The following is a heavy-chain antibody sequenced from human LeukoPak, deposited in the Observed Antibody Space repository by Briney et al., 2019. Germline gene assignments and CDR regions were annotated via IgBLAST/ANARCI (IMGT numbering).Heavy chain of an antibody. J-gene: IGHJ4*02. CDR2: ISAYNGNT. V-gene: IGHV1-18*01. CDR1: GYTFTSYG. Sequence: ASVKVSCKASGYTFTSYGISWVRQAPGQGLEWMGWISAYNGNTNYAQKLQGRVTMTTDTSTSTAYMELRSLRSDDTAVYYCARDQILRYFDWLLAEEYYFDYWGQGTLVTVSS. D-gene: IGHD3-9*01. CDR3: ARDQILRYFDWLLAEEYYFDY.